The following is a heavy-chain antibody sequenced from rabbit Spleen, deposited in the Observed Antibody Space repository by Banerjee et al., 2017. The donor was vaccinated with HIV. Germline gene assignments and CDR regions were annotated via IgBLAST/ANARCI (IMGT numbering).Heavy chain of an antibody. CDR2: IDPVFGST. J-gene: IGHJ6*01. CDR1: GFTLSSYY. CDR3: ARDGAGSSFSSYGMDL. Sequence: QLKESGGGLVQPGGSLKLSCKASGFTLSSYYMNWVRQAPGKGLEWIGYIDPVFGSTYYANWVNGRFTISSHNAQNTLYLQLNSLTAADTATYFCARDGAGSSFSSYGMDLWGPGTLVTVS. D-gene: IGHD8-1*01. V-gene: IGHV1S7*01.